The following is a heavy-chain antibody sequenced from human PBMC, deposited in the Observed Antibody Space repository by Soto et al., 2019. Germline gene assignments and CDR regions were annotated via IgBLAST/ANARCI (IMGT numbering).Heavy chain of an antibody. J-gene: IGHJ6*02. CDR1: GGTLSSYA. Sequence: GASVKVSCKDSGGTLSSYAITWVRLAPGQGLEWMGGIIPIFNIPDYAQKFQGRVSITADKATSTAYMELSNLRPEDTAIYYCAKPRGYGSGRNNHYYGMDVWGQGTTVTVSS. D-gene: IGHD3-10*01. V-gene: IGHV1-69*10. CDR2: IIPIFNIP. CDR3: AKPRGYGSGRNNHYYGMDV.